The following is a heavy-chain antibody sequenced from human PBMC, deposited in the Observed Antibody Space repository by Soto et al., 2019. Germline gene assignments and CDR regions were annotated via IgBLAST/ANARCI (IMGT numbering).Heavy chain of an antibody. CDR1: GYTFTSYD. CDR2: MNPNSGNT. J-gene: IGHJ5*02. CDR3: ARGGCSSTSGYKRLYNWFDP. D-gene: IGHD2-2*02. Sequence: ASVKVSFKASGYTFTSYDINWVRQATGQGLEWMGWMNPNSGNTGYAQKFQGRVTMTRNTSISTAYMELSSLRSEDTAVYYCARGGCSSTSGYKRLYNWFDPWGQGTLVTVSS. V-gene: IGHV1-8*01.